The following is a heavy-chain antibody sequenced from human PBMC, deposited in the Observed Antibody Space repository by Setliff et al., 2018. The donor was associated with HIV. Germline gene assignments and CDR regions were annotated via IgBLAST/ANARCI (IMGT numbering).Heavy chain of an antibody. J-gene: IGHJ4*02. CDR1: GYTFTQSHD. V-gene: IGHV1-3*01. CDR2: INLVTGKT. D-gene: IGHD6-19*01. CDR3: ARGSGWLFDY. Sequence: GASEKVSCKTSGYTFTQSHDLHWVRQVPGQGPEWMGWINLVTGKTAYLQKFQGRFTISRDNAKNSLYLQMNSLRAEDTAVYYCARGSGWLFDYWGRGTLVTVSS.